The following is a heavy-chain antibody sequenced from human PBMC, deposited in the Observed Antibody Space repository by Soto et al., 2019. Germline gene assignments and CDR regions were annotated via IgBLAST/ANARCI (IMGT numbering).Heavy chain of an antibody. D-gene: IGHD3-22*01. CDR1: GGTLKNQA. J-gene: IGHJ3*02. Sequence: QVQLVQSGAEVKKPGSSVKVSCKTSGGTLKNQAITWVRQAPGQGLEWMGGFLPPFNITNYAEKFQGRLTITADEATRTSYMELGSLTSDDTAVYFCASPTPPRIVLAFEIWGQGTMVTVSS. CDR2: FLPPFNIT. CDR3: ASPTPPRIVLAFEI. V-gene: IGHV1-69*01.